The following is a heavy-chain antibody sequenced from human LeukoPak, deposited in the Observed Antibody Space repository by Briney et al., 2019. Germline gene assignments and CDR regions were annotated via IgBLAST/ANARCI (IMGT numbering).Heavy chain of an antibody. V-gene: IGHV4-34*01. CDR1: GGSFSGYY. J-gene: IGHJ4*02. Sequence: PSETLSLTCAVYGGSFSGYYWSWIRQPPGRGLEWIGGINHSGSTNYNPSLKSRVTISVDTSKNQFSLKLSSVTAADTAVYYCARGPYCSGGSCSVAFDYWGQGTLVTVSS. CDR3: ARGPYCSGGSCSVAFDY. D-gene: IGHD2-15*01. CDR2: INHSGST.